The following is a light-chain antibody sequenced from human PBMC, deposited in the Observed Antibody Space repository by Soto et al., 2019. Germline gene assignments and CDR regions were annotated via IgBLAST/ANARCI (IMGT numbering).Light chain of an antibody. Sequence: QSVLTQPASVSGSPGQSITISCTGTSSDVGGYNYVSWYQQHPGKAPKLMIYEVSNRPSGVSNRFSGSKSGNTASLTISGLQAEDEADDYCSSYTSSSTHVVFGGGTKLTFL. J-gene: IGLJ2*01. V-gene: IGLV2-14*01. CDR2: EVS. CDR1: SSDVGGYNY. CDR3: SSYTSSSTHVV.